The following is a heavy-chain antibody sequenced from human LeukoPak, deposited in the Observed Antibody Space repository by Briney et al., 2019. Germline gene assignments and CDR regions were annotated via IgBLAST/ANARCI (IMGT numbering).Heavy chain of an antibody. J-gene: IGHJ4*02. CDR3: ARELPHIYSSGWYVGDY. CDR1: GYTFTSYA. Sequence: ASVKVSCKASGYTFTSYAMNWVRQAPGQGLEWMGWINTNTGNPTYAQGFTGRFVFSLDTSVSTAYLQISSLKAEDTAVYYCARELPHIYSSGWYVGDYWGQGTLVTVSS. V-gene: IGHV7-4-1*02. D-gene: IGHD6-19*01. CDR2: INTNTGNP.